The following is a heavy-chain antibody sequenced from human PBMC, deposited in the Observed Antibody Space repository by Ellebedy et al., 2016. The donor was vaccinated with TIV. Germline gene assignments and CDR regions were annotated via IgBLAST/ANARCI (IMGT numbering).Heavy chain of an antibody. CDR3: ARGYLGVAGNKNNLFDY. CDR1: GGSISSYY. V-gene: IGHV4-59*12. D-gene: IGHD6-19*01. J-gene: IGHJ4*02. Sequence: SETLSLTXTVSGGSISSYYWSWIRQPPGKGLEWIGYIYYSGSTSYNPSLKSRVTMSVDTSKNQFSLKLSSVTAADTAVYYCARGYLGVAGNKNNLFDYWGQGTLVTVSS. CDR2: IYYSGST.